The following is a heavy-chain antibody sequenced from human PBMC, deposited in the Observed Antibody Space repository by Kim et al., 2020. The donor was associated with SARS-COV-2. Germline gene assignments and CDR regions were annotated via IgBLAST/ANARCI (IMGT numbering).Heavy chain of an antibody. Sequence: GGSLRLSCAASGFTFDDYAMHWVRQAPGKGLEWVSGISWNSGSIGYADSVKGRFTISRDNAKNSLYLQMNSLRAEDTALYYCAKDHYYDMLLFDIWGQGTMVTVPS. CDR2: ISWNSGSI. CDR1: GFTFDDYA. V-gene: IGHV3-9*01. CDR3: AKDHYYDMLLFDI. J-gene: IGHJ3*02. D-gene: IGHD3-22*01.